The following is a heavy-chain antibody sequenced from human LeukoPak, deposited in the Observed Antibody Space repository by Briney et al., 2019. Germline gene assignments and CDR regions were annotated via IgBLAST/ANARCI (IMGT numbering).Heavy chain of an antibody. J-gene: IGHJ5*02. Sequence: GGSLRLSCAASGFTVSSNYMSWVRQAPGKGLEWVSVIYSGGSTYYADSVKGRFTISRDNSKNTLYLQMNSLRAEDTAVYYCARWGSPQLVVPAAKNWFDPWGQGTLVTVSS. D-gene: IGHD2-2*01. CDR2: IYSGGST. V-gene: IGHV3-66*01. CDR1: GFTVSSNY. CDR3: ARWGSPQLVVPAAKNWFDP.